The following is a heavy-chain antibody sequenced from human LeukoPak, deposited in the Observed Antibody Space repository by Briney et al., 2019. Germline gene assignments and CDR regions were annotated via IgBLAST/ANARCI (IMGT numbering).Heavy chain of an antibody. V-gene: IGHV3-21*01. D-gene: IGHD3-16*01. CDR3: GRAFPPLRTSSAGDL. CDR2: ISGLSSYT. Sequence: GGSLRLSCSASRFTFSDYDMNWVRQAPGKGLEWVSSISGLSSYTYYGESVKGRFSISRDNAKNSLYLQMNSLGAEDTATYYCGRAFPPLRTSSAGDLWGQGILVTVSS. CDR1: RFTFSDYD. J-gene: IGHJ4*02.